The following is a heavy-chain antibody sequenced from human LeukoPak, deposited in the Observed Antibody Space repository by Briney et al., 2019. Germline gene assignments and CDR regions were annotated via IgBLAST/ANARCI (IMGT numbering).Heavy chain of an antibody. CDR2: INTDGSST. CDR1: GFTLSNYW. D-gene: IGHD5-18*01. CDR3: ARDSDPIQLWSYYYYYMDV. V-gene: IGHV3-74*01. J-gene: IGHJ6*03. Sequence: GESLSLSCSASGFTLSNYWFHWVRQPPGKGLVLVSRINTDGSSTNYADPVKGRFTVSRDNAKNTLYLQMNSLRAEDTAVYSCARDSDPIQLWSYYYYYMDVWGKGTTVTVSS.